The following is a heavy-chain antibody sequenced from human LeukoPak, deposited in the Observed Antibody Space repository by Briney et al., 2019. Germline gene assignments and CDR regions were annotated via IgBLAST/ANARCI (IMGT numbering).Heavy chain of an antibody. CDR1: GDSISSYF. J-gene: IGHJ4*02. D-gene: IGHD3-16*01. CDR2: THYSGST. V-gene: IGHV4-59*01. CDR3: ARDQRRDYGDFFDN. Sequence: SETLSLTCTVSGDSISSYFWSWIRQSPAKGLEWIGYTHYSGSTSYNPSLTSRVTISLDTSKNQFYLRLSSVTASDTAFYYCARDQRRDYGDFFDNWGQGTLVTVSS.